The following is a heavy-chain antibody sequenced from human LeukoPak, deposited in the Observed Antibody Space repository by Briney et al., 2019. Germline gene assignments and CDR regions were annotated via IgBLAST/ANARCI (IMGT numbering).Heavy chain of an antibody. D-gene: IGHD6-19*01. J-gene: IGHJ4*02. CDR1: GFTLSSYE. V-gene: IGHV3-23*01. Sequence: GGSLRLSCTVSGFTLSSYEMTWFRQAPGKGLEWVSSIGYGGADSYYADSVKGRFTISRDNAKNTLYLQLSSLRADDTAFYYCTRNGGWYGISWGQGTLVTVSS. CDR3: TRNGGWYGIS. CDR2: IGYGGADS.